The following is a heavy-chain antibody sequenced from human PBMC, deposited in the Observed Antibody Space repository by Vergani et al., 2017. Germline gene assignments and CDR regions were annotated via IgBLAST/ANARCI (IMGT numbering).Heavy chain of an antibody. CDR3: ARSRDGYNYGSIGWFDP. V-gene: IGHV4-59*01. J-gene: IGHJ5*02. CDR1: RGSLSSYY. CDR2: IYYSGST. D-gene: IGHD5-24*01. Sequence: QVQLQESGPGLVKPSETLSLTCTVSRGSLSSYYWSWIRQPPGKGLEWIGYIYYSGSTNYNPSLKSRVTISVDTSKSQFSLKLSSATAAAAAVYYCARSRDGYNYGSIGWFDPWGQGTLVTVSS.